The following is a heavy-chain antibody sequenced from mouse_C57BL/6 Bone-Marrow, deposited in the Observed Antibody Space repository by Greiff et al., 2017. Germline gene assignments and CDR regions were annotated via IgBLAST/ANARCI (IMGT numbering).Heavy chain of an antibody. CDR2: IDPEDGET. J-gene: IGHJ2*01. Sequence: EVQLQQSGAELVKPGASVKLSCTASGFKIKDYYMHWVKQRTEQGLEWIGRIDPEDGETNSAPKFQGKATITADTSSNTAYRQLSSLTSEDTAVEYCACRPYFDYWGQGTTLTVSS. CDR3: ACRPYFDY. V-gene: IGHV14-2*01. CDR1: GFKIKDYY.